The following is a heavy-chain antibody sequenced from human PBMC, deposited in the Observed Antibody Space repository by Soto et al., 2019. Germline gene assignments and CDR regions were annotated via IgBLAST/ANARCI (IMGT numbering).Heavy chain of an antibody. D-gene: IGHD2-15*01. CDR1: GFTFSSYA. CDR2: ISYDGSNK. CDR3: ASQLVRLTNYYYGMDV. V-gene: IGHV3-30-3*01. J-gene: IGHJ6*02. Sequence: PGGSLRLSCAASGFTFSSYAMHWVRQAPGKGLEWVAVISYDGSNKYYADSVKGRFTISRDNSKNTLYLQMNSLRAEDTAVYYCASQLVRLTNYYYGMDVWGQGTTVTVSS.